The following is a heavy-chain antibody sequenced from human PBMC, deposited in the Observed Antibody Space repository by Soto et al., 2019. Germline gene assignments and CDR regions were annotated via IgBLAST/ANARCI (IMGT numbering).Heavy chain of an antibody. V-gene: IGHV4-31*03. Sequence: PSETLSLTCTVSGGSISSGGYYWSWIRQHPGKGLEWIGYIYYSGSTYYNPSLKSRVTISVDTSKNQFSLKLSSVTAADTAVYYCARESYDSSGYYSSFDYWGQGTLVTVSS. J-gene: IGHJ4*02. CDR2: IYYSGST. CDR1: GGSISSGGYY. D-gene: IGHD3-22*01. CDR3: ARESYDSSGYYSSFDY.